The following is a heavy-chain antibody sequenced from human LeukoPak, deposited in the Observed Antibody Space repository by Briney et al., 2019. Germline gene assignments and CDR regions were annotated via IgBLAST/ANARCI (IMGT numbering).Heavy chain of an antibody. CDR2: ISYDGSNK. CDR3: AKDKPYSDRSGSPSPFDY. J-gene: IGHJ4*02. D-gene: IGHD3-22*01. CDR1: GFTFSSYG. V-gene: IGHV3-30*18. Sequence: SGGSLRLSCAASGFTFSSYGMHWVRQAPGKGLEWVAVISYDGSNKYYADSVKGRFTISRDNSKNTLYLQMNTLRAEDTAVYYSAKDKPYSDRSGSPSPFDYCGQGTLVTASS.